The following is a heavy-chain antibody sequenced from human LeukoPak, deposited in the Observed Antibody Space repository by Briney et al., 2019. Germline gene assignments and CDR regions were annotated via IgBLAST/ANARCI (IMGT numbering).Heavy chain of an antibody. V-gene: IGHV1-18*01. CDR2: ISAYNGNT. D-gene: IGHD3-22*01. Sequence: ASVKVSCKASGYTFTSYGISWVRQAPGQGLEWMGWISAYNGNTNYAQKLQGRVTMTTDTSTSTAYMELRSLRSDDTAVYYCARGITYYYDSSGYYYYYYYMDVWGKGTTVTVSS. CDR1: GYTFTSYG. J-gene: IGHJ6*03. CDR3: ARGITYYYDSSGYYYYYYYMDV.